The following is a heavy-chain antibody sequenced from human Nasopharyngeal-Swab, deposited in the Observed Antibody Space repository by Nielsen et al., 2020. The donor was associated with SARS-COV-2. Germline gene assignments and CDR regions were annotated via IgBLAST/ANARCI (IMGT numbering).Heavy chain of an antibody. CDR3: SRARKVVLSGSSPDY. D-gene: IGHD3-3*01. CDR1: GYTFNNYG. V-gene: IGHV1-18*01. Sequence: ASVKVSCKTSGYTFNNYGISWVRQVPGQGLEWMGWISAYNGNTKYGQKFQDRVTMTMDTSTNTAYMELRSLRSDDTAVYYCSRARKVVLSGSSPDYWGQGTLVSVSS. J-gene: IGHJ4*02. CDR2: ISAYNGNT.